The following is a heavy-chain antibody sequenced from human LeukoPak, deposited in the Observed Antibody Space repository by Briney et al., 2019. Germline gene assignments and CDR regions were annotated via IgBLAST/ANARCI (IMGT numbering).Heavy chain of an antibody. Sequence: PGGSLRLSCAASGFTLSSYWMSWVRQAPGKGLEWVANIKQDGSEKYYVDSVKGRFTISRDNAKNSLYLQMNSLRAEDTAVYYCARVASYAFDIWGQGTMVTVSS. CDR3: ARVASYAFDI. V-gene: IGHV3-7*01. CDR2: IKQDGSEK. J-gene: IGHJ3*02. D-gene: IGHD6-6*01. CDR1: GFTLSSYW.